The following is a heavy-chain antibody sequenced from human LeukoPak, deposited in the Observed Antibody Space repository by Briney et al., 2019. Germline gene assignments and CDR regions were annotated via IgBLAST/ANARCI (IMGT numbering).Heavy chain of an antibody. V-gene: IGHV1-46*01. Sequence: GASVKVSCKASGYTFTTYYIHWVRQAPGQGHEWMGIINPSGGSPSYAQKFQGRVTITRDTSTTTVYMELSSLRSEDTAVYYCARGLGSGSYYGYWGQGTLVTVSS. J-gene: IGHJ4*02. CDR2: INPSGGSP. CDR1: GYTFTTYY. D-gene: IGHD3-10*01. CDR3: ARGLGSGSYYGY.